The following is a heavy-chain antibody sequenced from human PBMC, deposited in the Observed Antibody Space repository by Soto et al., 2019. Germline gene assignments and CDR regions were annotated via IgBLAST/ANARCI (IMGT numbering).Heavy chain of an antibody. J-gene: IGHJ5*02. Sequence: SSVKDSCKASGYTFTGYYMHWVRQAPGQGLEWMGWINPNSGGTNYAQKFQGGVTMTRDTSISTAYMELSRLRSDDTAVYYCARDAGTNWFDPWGQGTLVTVSS. CDR2: INPNSGGT. V-gene: IGHV1-2*02. D-gene: IGHD1-1*01. CDR1: GYTFTGYY. CDR3: ARDAGTNWFDP.